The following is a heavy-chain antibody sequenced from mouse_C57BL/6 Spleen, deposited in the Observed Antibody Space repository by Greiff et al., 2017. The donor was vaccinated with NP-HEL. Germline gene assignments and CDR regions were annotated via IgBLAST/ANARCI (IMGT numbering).Heavy chain of an antibody. Sequence: VQLQQSGAELVRPGASVKLSCTASGFNIKDDYMHWVKQRPEQGLEWIGWIDPENGDTEYASKFQGKATITADTSSNTAYLQLSSLTSEDTAVYYCTYYGNYVGVAYWGQGTLVTVSA. V-gene: IGHV14-4*01. CDR2: IDPENGDT. J-gene: IGHJ3*01. CDR3: TYYGNYVGVAY. D-gene: IGHD2-1*01. CDR1: GFNIKDDY.